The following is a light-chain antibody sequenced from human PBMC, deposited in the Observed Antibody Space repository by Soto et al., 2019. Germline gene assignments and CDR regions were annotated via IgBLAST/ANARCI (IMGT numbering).Light chain of an antibody. Sequence: QSVLTQPPSVSAAPGQTVTISCSGSSSNVQNNYVSWHQQLPGAAPKLLIYGNNKRPSGIPDRFSGSKSGATATLGITGRQTGDAADYYCVTWDSSLSAAVFGGGTQLTVL. CDR1: SSNVQNNY. CDR2: GNN. CDR3: VTWDSSLSAAV. J-gene: IGLJ2*01. V-gene: IGLV1-51*01.